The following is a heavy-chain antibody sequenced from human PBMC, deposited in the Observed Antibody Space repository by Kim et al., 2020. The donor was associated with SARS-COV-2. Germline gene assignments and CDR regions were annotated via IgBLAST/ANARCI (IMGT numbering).Heavy chain of an antibody. Sequence: ASVKVSCKASGYTFTNCAINWVRQAPGQRLEWMGWINTDNGNTEYSQKFQGRVAITRDTSASTAYMEMRSLKFEDTAVYYCASRPGIAVAGFYFWGQGTL. J-gene: IGHJ4*02. D-gene: IGHD6-19*01. CDR3: ASRPGIAVAGFYF. V-gene: IGHV1-3*04. CDR1: GYTFTNCA. CDR2: INTDNGNT.